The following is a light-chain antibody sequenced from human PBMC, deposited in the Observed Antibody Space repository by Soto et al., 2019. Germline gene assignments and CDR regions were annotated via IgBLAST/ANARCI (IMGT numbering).Light chain of an antibody. CDR3: MQALQTPA. CDR2: LAS. V-gene: IGKV2-28*01. J-gene: IGKJ1*01. Sequence: DIVMTQSPLSLPVTPGEPASISCRSSQSLQHSNGYNYLDWYVQKPGQSPQILIYLASNWAFGVRERFSGRGSGTDFTVKISRVEAEDVGVYYFMQALQTPAFGQGTKVEIK. CDR1: QSLQHSNGYNY.